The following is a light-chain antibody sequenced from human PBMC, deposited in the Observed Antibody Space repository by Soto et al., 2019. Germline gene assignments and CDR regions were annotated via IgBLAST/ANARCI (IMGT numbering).Light chain of an antibody. CDR3: CSYAGNYYV. CDR2: DVS. CDR1: SSDVGGYNY. J-gene: IGLJ1*01. Sequence: QSALTQPRSVSGSPGQSVTISCTGTSSDVGGYNYVSWYQPHPGKAPKLIIYDVSKRPSGVPDRFSGSKSGNTASLTISGLQAEDEADYYCCSYAGNYYVFGPGTKVTVL. V-gene: IGLV2-11*01.